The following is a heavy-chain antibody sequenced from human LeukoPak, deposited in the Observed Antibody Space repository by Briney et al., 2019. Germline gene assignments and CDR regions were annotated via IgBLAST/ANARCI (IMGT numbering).Heavy chain of an antibody. CDR1: GGSISSGGYA. D-gene: IGHD4-17*01. J-gene: IGHJ2*01. Sequence: PSETLSLTCAVSGGSISSGGYAWGWIRQPAGKGLEWIGYIYHSGSTYYNPSLKSRVTISVDRSKTQFSLKLSSVAAADTAVYYCARGDYGDLPWYFDLWGRGTLVTVSS. CDR3: ARGDYGDLPWYFDL. CDR2: IYHSGST. V-gene: IGHV4-30-2*01.